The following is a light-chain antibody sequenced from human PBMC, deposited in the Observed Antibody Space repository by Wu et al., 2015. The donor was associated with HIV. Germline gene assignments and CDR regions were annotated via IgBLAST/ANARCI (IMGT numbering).Light chain of an antibody. CDR2: DAS. Sequence: EIVLTQSPAALSISPGERATLSCRASRSVSSAVAWYQQKPGQAPRLLIYDASTRATGIPDRFSGSGSGTDFTLTVNRLEPEDFAVYFCQQYGRSPSTFGQGTKLEIK. V-gene: IGKV3-20*01. J-gene: IGKJ2*01. CDR3: QQYGRSPST. CDR1: RSVSSA.